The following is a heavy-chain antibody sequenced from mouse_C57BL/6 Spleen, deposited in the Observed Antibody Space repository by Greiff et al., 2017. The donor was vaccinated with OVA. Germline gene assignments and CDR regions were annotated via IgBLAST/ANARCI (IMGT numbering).Heavy chain of an antibody. D-gene: IGHD2-1*01. CDR2: IDPETGGT. CDR3: TRSKGNSFAY. V-gene: IGHV1-15*01. CDR1: GYTFTDYE. J-gene: IGHJ3*01. Sequence: QVQLQQSGAELVRPGASVTLSCKASGYTFTDYEMHWVKQTPVHGLEWIGAIDPETGGTAYNQKFKGKAILTVDKSSSTAYMELRSLTSEDSAVYYCTRSKGNSFAYWGQGTLVTVSA.